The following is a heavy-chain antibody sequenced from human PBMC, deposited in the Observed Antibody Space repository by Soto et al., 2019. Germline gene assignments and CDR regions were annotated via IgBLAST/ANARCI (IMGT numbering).Heavy chain of an antibody. J-gene: IGHJ4*02. V-gene: IGHV1-69*12. CDR3: GIMLSSGWGGALGY. CDR2: VIPMFGTP. Sequence: QVQLVQSGAEVKKPGSSVKVSCKASGDTFSSYAITWVRQAPGQGLEWMGGVIPMFGTPNYAQKFQDRVTITADDSTSTAYTDLSTLRADDTAVYYCGIMLSSGWGGALGYWGQGTLVTVSS. CDR1: GDTFSSYA. D-gene: IGHD6-19*01.